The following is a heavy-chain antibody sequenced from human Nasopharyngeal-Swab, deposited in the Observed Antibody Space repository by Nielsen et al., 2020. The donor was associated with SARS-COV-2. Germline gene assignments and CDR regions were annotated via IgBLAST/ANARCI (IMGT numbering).Heavy chain of an antibody. D-gene: IGHD3-3*01. V-gene: IGHV4-59*01. CDR2: IYYSGST. CDR3: AREDPPITIFGVITYGGMDV. CDR1: GDSINRYY. J-gene: IGHJ6*02. Sequence: SETLSLTCTVSGDSINRYYWSWIRQPPGKGLEWIGYIYYSGSTNYNPSLKSRVTISVDTSKNQFSLKLSSVTAADTAVYYCAREDPPITIFGVITYGGMDVWGQGTTVTVSS.